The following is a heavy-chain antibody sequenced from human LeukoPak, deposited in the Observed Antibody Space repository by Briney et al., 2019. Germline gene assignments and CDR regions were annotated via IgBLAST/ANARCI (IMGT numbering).Heavy chain of an antibody. Sequence: GGSPRLSCAASGFTFSSYAMSWVRQAPGKGLEWVSAISGSGGSTYYADSVKGRFTISRDYSKNTLYLQMNSLRAEDTAVYYCAKDDGEYYFDYWGQGTLVTVSS. CDR2: ISGSGGST. J-gene: IGHJ4*02. CDR1: GFTFSSYA. V-gene: IGHV3-23*01. D-gene: IGHD7-27*01. CDR3: AKDDGEYYFDY.